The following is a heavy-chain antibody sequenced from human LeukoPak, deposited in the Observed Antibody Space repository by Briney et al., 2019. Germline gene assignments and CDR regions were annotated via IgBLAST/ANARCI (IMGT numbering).Heavy chain of an antibody. J-gene: IGHJ5*02. CDR1: GYTFTSYD. CDR3: ARGPATRYDFWSGYFGWFDP. Sequence: ASVKVSCKASGYTFTSYDINWVRQATGQGLEWMGWINPNSGGTNYAQKFQGRVTMARDTSISTAYMELSRLRSDDTAVYYCARGPATRYDFWSGYFGWFDPWGQGTLVTVSS. CDR2: INPNSGGT. V-gene: IGHV1-2*02. D-gene: IGHD3-3*01.